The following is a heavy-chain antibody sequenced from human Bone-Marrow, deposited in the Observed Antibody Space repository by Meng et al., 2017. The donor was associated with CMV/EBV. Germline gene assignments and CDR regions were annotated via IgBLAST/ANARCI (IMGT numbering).Heavy chain of an antibody. Sequence: GESLKISCAASGFTFLNRWMTWVRQPPGKGPEWVATIKEDGSQKFYSASVKGRFTISRDNAQNSLYLQMNNLNPEDTAMYYCARFASVGYWGQGTLVTVSS. CDR1: GFTFLNRW. J-gene: IGHJ4*02. V-gene: IGHV3-7*03. CDR2: IKEDGSQK. CDR3: ARFASVGY. D-gene: IGHD3-16*01.